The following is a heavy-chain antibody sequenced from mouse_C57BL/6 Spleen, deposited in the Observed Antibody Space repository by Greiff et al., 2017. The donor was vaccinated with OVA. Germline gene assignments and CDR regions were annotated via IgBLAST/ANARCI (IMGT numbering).Heavy chain of an antibody. Sequence: EVQGVESGGGLVQPGGSLKLSCAASGFTFSDYYMYWVRQTPEKRLEWVAYISNGGGSTYYPDTVKGRFTISRDNAKNTLYLQMSRLKSEDTAMYYCARQRAGYYLFDYWGQGTTLTVSS. CDR3: ARQRAGYYLFDY. V-gene: IGHV5-12*01. J-gene: IGHJ2*01. CDR1: GFTFSDYY. CDR2: ISNGGGST. D-gene: IGHD2-3*01.